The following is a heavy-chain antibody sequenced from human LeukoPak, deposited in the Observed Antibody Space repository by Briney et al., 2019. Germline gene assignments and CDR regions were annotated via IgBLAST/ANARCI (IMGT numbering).Heavy chain of an antibody. Sequence: GGSLRLSCVGYGFTFGGNGIHWVRQAPGKGLEWLAVIWFDGSREYYADSVKGRFTISRENYKNTAYLQMSSLRAEDTAMYYCARFYGDDSPGYFDYWGQGTLVSVSS. CDR3: ARFYGDDSPGYFDY. CDR2: IWFDGSRE. J-gene: IGHJ4*02. V-gene: IGHV3-33*01. CDR1: GFTFGGNG. D-gene: IGHD4-23*01.